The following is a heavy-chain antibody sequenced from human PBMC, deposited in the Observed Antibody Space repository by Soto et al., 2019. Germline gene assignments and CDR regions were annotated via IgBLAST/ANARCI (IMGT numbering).Heavy chain of an antibody. J-gene: IGHJ5*02. CDR2: IYYSGST. CDR3: ARGRSGSYYSPSGGWFDP. D-gene: IGHD3-10*01. CDR1: VGSISSGGYY. Sequence: QVQLQESGPGLVKPSQTLSLTCTVSVGSISSGGYYWSWIRQHPGKGLEWIGYIYYSGSTYYNPSLKSRFTISVDTSKNQFSLKLSSVTAADTAVYYCARGRSGSYYSPSGGWFDPWGQGTLVTVSS. V-gene: IGHV4-31*03.